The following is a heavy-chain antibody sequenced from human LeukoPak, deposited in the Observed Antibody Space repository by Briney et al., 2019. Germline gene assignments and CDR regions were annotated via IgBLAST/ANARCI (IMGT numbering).Heavy chain of an antibody. CDR1: GFTFSSSA. CDR2: ISGSGSGGST. Sequence: PGGSLRLSCAASGFTFSSSAMSWVRQAPGKGLEWVSSISGSGSGGSTYYADSVKGRFTISRDNAKNSLYLQMNSLRAEDTAVYYCARGHSGSYLNWFDPWGQGTLVTVSS. D-gene: IGHD1-26*01. J-gene: IGHJ5*02. V-gene: IGHV3-23*01. CDR3: ARGHSGSYLNWFDP.